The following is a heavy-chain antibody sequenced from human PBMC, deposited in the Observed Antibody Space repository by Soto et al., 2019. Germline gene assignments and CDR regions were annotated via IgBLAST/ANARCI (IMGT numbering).Heavy chain of an antibody. Sequence: GGSLRLSCAASGFTFSSYWMHWVRQAPGKGLVWVSRINSDGSSTSYADSVKGRFTISRDNAKNTLYLQMNSLRAEDTAVYYCARDRRELYYDFWSGHIDYWGQGTLVTVSS. V-gene: IGHV3-74*01. CDR1: GFTFSSYW. J-gene: IGHJ4*02. D-gene: IGHD3-3*01. CDR2: INSDGSST. CDR3: ARDRRELYYDFWSGHIDY.